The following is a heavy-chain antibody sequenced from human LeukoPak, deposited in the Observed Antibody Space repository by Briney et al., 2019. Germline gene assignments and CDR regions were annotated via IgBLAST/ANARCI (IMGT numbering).Heavy chain of an antibody. J-gene: IGHJ3*02. CDR1: GGSISSSSYY. D-gene: IGHD6-13*01. Sequence: SETLSLTCTVSGGSISSSSYYWGWIRQPPGKGLEWIGSIYYSGSTYYNPSLKSRVTISVDTSKNQFSLKLSSVTAADTAVYYCARQSSYSSPVDAFDIWGQGTMVTVSS. CDR3: ARQSSYSSPVDAFDI. V-gene: IGHV4-39*01. CDR2: IYYSGST.